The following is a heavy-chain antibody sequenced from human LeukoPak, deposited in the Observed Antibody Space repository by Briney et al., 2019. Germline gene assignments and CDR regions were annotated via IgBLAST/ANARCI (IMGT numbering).Heavy chain of an antibody. CDR3: AKIPYDFWSGYTQFDY. V-gene: IGHV3-30*02. Sequence: PGGSLRLSCAASGFTFSSYGMHWVRQAPGKGLEGVAFLRYDGSNKYYADSVKGRFTISRDNSKNTLYLQMNSLRAEDTAVYYCAKIPYDFWSGYTQFDYWGQGTLVTVSS. CDR2: LRYDGSNK. J-gene: IGHJ4*02. D-gene: IGHD3-3*01. CDR1: GFTFSSYG.